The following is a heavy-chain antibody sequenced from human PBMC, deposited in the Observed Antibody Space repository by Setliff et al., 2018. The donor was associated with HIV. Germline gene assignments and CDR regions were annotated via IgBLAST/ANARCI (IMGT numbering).Heavy chain of an antibody. J-gene: IGHJ5*02. V-gene: IGHV4-59*08. Sequence: SETLSLTCTVSGGSISSYYWSWIRQPPGKGLEWIGYIYYSGSTNYKPSLKSRVTISVDMSKNQFSLRLSSVTAADTAVYYCARHAVPHYYDSSGPSWGPGTLVTVS. CDR2: IYYSGST. D-gene: IGHD3-22*01. CDR3: ARHAVPHYYDSSGPS. CDR1: GGSISSYY.